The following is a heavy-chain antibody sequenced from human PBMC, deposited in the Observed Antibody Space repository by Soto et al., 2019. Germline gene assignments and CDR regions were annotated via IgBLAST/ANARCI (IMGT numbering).Heavy chain of an antibody. J-gene: IGHJ4*02. V-gene: IGHV1-18*01. CDR1: GYTFTSYG. CDR3: ASYLLIPLWSTPGLGY. D-gene: IGHD2-15*01. CDR2: ISAYNGNT. Sequence: QVQLVQSGAEVKKPGASVKVSCKASGYTFTSYGISWVRQAPGQGLEWMGWISAYNGNTNYAQKLQGRVTMTTDTSTSPAYMELRSLRSDDTAVYYCASYLLIPLWSTPGLGYWGQGTLVTVSS.